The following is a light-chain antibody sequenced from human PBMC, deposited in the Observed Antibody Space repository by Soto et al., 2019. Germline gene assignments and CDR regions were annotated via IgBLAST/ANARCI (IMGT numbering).Light chain of an antibody. CDR2: GAS. J-gene: IGKJ3*01. Sequence: EIVMTQSPATLSVSPGERATLSCRASQSVYNNLAWYQQKPGQAPRLLIYGASTRATGIPARFSGSGSGTEFTLTISRLQSEDFEVYFCQQYNNWTQVTFGPGTKVDIK. CDR3: QQYNNWTQVT. V-gene: IGKV3-15*01. CDR1: QSVYNN.